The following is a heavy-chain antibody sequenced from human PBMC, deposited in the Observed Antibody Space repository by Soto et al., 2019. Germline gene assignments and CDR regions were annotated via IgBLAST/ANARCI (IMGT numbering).Heavy chain of an antibody. D-gene: IGHD5-12*01. J-gene: IGHJ4*02. V-gene: IGHV3-23*01. CDR2: ISGSGGST. Sequence: EVQLLDSGGGLVQPGGSLRLSCAASGFTFSNYAMNWVRQAPGKGLDWVSAISGSGGSTYYADSVKGRFTISRDNSKNTLYLQMSSLRAEDTAVYYCAKGPLVSGYDLDSWGQGTLVTVSS. CDR1: GFTFSNYA. CDR3: AKGPLVSGYDLDS.